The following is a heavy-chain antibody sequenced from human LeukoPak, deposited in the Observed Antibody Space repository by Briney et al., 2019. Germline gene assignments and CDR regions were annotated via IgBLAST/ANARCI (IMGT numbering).Heavy chain of an antibody. V-gene: IGHV1-2*02. CDR1: GYTFTGYY. J-gene: IGHJ4*02. CDR3: AREGSAAGTVFDY. D-gene: IGHD6-13*01. Sequence: VASVKVSCKASGYTFTGYYMHWVRQSPGQGLEAMGWINPNSGGTNYAQKFQGRVTMTRDTSISTAYMELSRLRSDDTGVYYCAREGSAAGTVFDYWGQGTLVTVSS. CDR2: INPNSGGT.